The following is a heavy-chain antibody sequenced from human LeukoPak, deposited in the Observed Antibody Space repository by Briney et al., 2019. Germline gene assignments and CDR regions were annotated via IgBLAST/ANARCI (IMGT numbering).Heavy chain of an antibody. J-gene: IGHJ3*02. CDR3: ARDCRGDYECDAFDI. CDR1: GYSISSGYY. V-gene: IGHV4-38-2*02. CDR2: IYHSGST. D-gene: IGHD4-17*01. Sequence: PSETLSLTCTVSGYSISSGYYWGWIRQPPGKGLEWIGSIYHSGSTYYNPSLKSRVTISVDTSKNQFSLKLSSVTAADTAVYYCARDCRGDYECDAFDIWGQGTMVTVSS.